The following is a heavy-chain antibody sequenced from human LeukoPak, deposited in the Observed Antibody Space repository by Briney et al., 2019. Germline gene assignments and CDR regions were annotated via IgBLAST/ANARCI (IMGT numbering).Heavy chain of an antibody. CDR2: ISAYNGNT. CDR1: GYTFTSYG. Sequence: ASVKVSCKASGYTFTSYGISWVRQAPGQGLEWMGWISAYNGNTNYAQKLQGRVTVTTDTSTSTAYMELRSLRSDDTAVYYCARDLPPSRITMVRGVPDNWFDPWGQGTLVTVSS. D-gene: IGHD3-10*01. V-gene: IGHV1-18*01. J-gene: IGHJ5*02. CDR3: ARDLPPSRITMVRGVPDNWFDP.